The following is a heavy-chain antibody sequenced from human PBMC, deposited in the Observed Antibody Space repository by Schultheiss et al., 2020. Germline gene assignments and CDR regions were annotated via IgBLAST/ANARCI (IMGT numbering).Heavy chain of an antibody. Sequence: SQNLSLTCTVSGGSISSGGYYWSWIRQHPGKGLEWIGYIYYSGSTYYNPSLKSRVTISVDTSKNQFSLKLSSVTAADTAVYYCARANIRDGYRRFDYWGQGTLVNVSS. D-gene: IGHD5-24*01. CDR3: ARANIRDGYRRFDY. J-gene: IGHJ4*02. V-gene: IGHV4-31*03. CDR2: IYYSGST. CDR1: GGSISSGGYY.